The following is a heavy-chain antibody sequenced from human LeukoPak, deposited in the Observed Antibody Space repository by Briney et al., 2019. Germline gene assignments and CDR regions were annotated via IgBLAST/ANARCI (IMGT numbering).Heavy chain of an antibody. D-gene: IGHD4-17*01. J-gene: IGHJ6*03. Sequence: GGSLRLSCAASGFSFSSYSMCWVRQAPGKGLEWLSYITSSSNSIYYADSVKGRFTISRDNAQNSLFLQMNSLRAEDTAVYYCARVSTTGYYYYMDVWGKGTTVTVSS. CDR3: ARVSTTGYYYYMDV. CDR1: GFSFSSYS. V-gene: IGHV3-48*01. CDR2: ITSSSNSI.